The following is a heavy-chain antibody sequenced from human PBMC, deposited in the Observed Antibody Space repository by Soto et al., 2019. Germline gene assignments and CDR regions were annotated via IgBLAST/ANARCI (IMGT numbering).Heavy chain of an antibody. Sequence: PGGSLRLSCAASGFTFSSYDMHWVRQATGKGLEWVSAIGTAGDTYYPGPVKGRFTISRENAKNSLYLQMNSLRAEDTAVYYCARWGYYYDSSGSLDYWGQGTLVTVSS. D-gene: IGHD3-22*01. J-gene: IGHJ4*02. CDR1: GFTFSSYD. CDR3: ARWGYYYDSSGSLDY. CDR2: IGTAGDT. V-gene: IGHV3-13*01.